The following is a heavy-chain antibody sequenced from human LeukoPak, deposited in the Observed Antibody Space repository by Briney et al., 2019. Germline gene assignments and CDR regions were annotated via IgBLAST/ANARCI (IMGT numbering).Heavy chain of an antibody. CDR2: INHSGST. D-gene: IGHD2-15*01. CDR3: ARWRVAGMGNWFDP. V-gene: IGHV4-4*07. J-gene: IGHJ5*02. CDR1: GGSISGYY. Sequence: SETLSLTCSVSGGSISGYYWTWIRQPAGKGLEWIGKINHSGSTNYNPSLKSRVTMSVDTSKNQFSLKLSSVTAADTAVYYCARWRVAGMGNWFDPWGQGTLVTVSS.